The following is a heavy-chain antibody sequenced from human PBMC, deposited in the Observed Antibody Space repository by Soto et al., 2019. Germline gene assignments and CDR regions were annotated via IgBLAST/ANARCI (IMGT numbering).Heavy chain of an antibody. CDR2: ISSSGSTI. J-gene: IGHJ4*02. CDR3: ARGPPGWLQPLDY. CDR1: GVTVSSNY. V-gene: IGHV3-11*01. D-gene: IGHD5-12*01. Sequence: GGSLRLSCAASGVTVSSNYMSWIRQAPGKGLEWVSYISSSGSTIYYADSVKGRFTISRDNAKNSLYLQMNSLRAEDTAVYYCARGPPGWLQPLDYWGQGTLVTVSS.